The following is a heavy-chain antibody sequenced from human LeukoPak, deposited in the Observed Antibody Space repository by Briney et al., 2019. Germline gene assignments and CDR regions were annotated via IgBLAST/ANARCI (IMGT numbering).Heavy chain of an antibody. Sequence: GGSMRLSCAASGFTFSSYAMHWVRQAPGKGLEWVAVISYDGSNKYYADSVKGRFTISRDNSKNTLYLQMNSLRAEDTAVYYCARDRVRGTGTIGYWGQGTLVTVSS. CDR1: GFTFSSYA. CDR2: ISYDGSNK. D-gene: IGHD1-1*01. J-gene: IGHJ4*02. CDR3: ARDRVRGTGTIGY. V-gene: IGHV3-30-3*01.